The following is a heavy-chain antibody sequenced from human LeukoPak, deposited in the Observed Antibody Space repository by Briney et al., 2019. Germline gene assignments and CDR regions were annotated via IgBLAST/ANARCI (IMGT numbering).Heavy chain of an antibody. V-gene: IGHV4-30-4*01. J-gene: IGHJ4*02. CDR2: IFHRGGT. CDR3: ARMLRPMYYFDY. D-gene: IGHD2-15*01. CDR1: NDSISSGDYY. Sequence: PSETLSLTCTVSNDSISSGDYYWNWIRQPPGKGLEWIGYIFHRGGTSYNPSLKSRILFSVDTSQNQFSLKLNSVTAADTAVYYCARMLRPMYYFDYWGQGTLVTVSS.